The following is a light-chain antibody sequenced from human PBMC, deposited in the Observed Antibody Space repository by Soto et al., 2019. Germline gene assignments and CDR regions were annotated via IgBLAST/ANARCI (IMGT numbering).Light chain of an antibody. V-gene: IGKV3-20*01. J-gene: IGKJ5*01. Sequence: ETVMTQSPATLSVSPGERATLSCRASQSVNSNLAWYQQKLGQAPRVLIYGASTRATGIPDRFSGSGSGTDFTLTISRLEPEDFAVYYCQQHGSSPITFGQGTRLEIK. CDR3: QQHGSSPIT. CDR1: QSVNSN. CDR2: GAS.